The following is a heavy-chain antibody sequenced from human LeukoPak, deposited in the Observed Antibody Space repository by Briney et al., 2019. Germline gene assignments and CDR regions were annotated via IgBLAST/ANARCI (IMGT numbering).Heavy chain of an antibody. CDR2: INPSGGST. J-gene: IGHJ4*02. Sequence: ASVKVSCKASGYTFTSYYMHWVRQAPGQGLEWMGIINPSGGSTTYAQKFQGRLTMTRDTSTSTVYMELSSLRSEDMAVYYCARPQGAYCGGDCYLDYWGQGTLVTVSS. D-gene: IGHD2-21*02. V-gene: IGHV1-46*01. CDR1: GYTFTSYY. CDR3: ARPQGAYCGGDCYLDY.